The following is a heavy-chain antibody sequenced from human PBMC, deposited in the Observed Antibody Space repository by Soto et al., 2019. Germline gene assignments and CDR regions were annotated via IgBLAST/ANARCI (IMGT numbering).Heavy chain of an antibody. D-gene: IGHD3-3*01. CDR3: ARVDEGGNSFGPLDS. Sequence: QVQLQESGPGLVKTSETLSLTCNVSGVSVSSDSYYWTWIRQPPGKGLEWIGYLYYSRITNYHPSLKGRVTISIDTSKNQFSLRLTSVTAADTALYYCARVDEGGNSFGPLDSWGQGTLVTVSS. CDR1: GVSVSSDSYY. J-gene: IGHJ4*02. CDR2: LYYSRIT. V-gene: IGHV4-61*01.